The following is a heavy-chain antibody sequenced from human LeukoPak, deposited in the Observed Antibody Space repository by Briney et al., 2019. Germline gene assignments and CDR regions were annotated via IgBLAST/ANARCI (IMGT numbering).Heavy chain of an antibody. D-gene: IGHD3-22*01. CDR2: INHSGST. CDR3: ARGLEISSGYTYWGDYYYYYMDV. J-gene: IGHJ6*03. V-gene: IGHV4-34*01. CDR1: GGSFSGYY. Sequence: KSSETLSLTCAVYGGSFSGYYWSWLRQPPGKGLEWVGEINHSGSTNYNPSLKSRVTITVDTSKNQFSLKLSSVTAADTAVYYCARGLEISSGYTYWGDYYYYYMDVWGKGTTVTVSS.